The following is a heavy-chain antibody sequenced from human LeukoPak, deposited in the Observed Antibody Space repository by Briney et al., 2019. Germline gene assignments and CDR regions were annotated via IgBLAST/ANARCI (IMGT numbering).Heavy chain of an antibody. V-gene: IGHV4-39*01. Sequence: PSETLSLTCSVSGASISGSIYYWAWIRQPPGKRLEWIGSIFYSGTTYYNPSLKSRVTISVDTSKNQFSLNLKCVTDADTAQYYCVRILNENAGCYKYWGKGNLVTVSS. CDR3: VRILNENAGCYKY. J-gene: IGHJ1*01. CDR2: IFYSGTT. D-gene: IGHD2-15*01. CDR1: GASISGSIYY.